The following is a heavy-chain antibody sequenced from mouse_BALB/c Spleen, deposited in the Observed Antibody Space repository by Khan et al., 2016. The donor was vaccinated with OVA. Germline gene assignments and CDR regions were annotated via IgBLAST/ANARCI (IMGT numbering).Heavy chain of an antibody. CDR2: IDPPNDDA. CDR3: AKLDGNPFAY. J-gene: IGHJ3*01. V-gene: IGHV14-3*02. CDR1: GFNIKDTY. D-gene: IGHD2-1*01. Sequence: VQLKQSGAELVKPGASVKLSCSASGFNIKDTYIHWMKQRPEQGLEWIGRIDPPNDDAKYGPKFQAKATLTADTSSNTAYLQLSSLTSEDTAVFYCAKLDGNPFAYWGQGTLVSVSA.